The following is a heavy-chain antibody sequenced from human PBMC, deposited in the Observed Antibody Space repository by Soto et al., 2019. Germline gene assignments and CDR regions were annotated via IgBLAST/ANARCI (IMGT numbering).Heavy chain of an antibody. CDR3: ASSGMGYYGMDV. CDR2: IIPIFGTA. J-gene: IGHJ6*02. CDR1: GGTFSSYA. D-gene: IGHD3-10*01. Sequence: GASGKVSCKASGGTFSSYAISWVRQAPGQGLEWMGGIIPIFGTANYAQKFQGRVTITADESTSTAYMELSSLRSEDTAVYYCASSGMGYYGMDVWGQGTTVTVSS. V-gene: IGHV1-69*13.